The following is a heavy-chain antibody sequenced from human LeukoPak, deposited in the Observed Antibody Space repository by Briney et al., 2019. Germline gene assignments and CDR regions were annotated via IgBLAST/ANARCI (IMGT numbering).Heavy chain of an antibody. D-gene: IGHD7-27*01. Sequence: GGSLRLSCAASGFTFVDSHISWIRQAPGKGLEWVLFISSSGSTIYYADYVKGRFTISRDNAKNSLYLQMTSLRAEDTAVYYCARGSGVLDHWGQGTLVTVSS. V-gene: IGHV3-11*01. CDR3: ARGSGVLDH. CDR1: GFTFVDSH. CDR2: ISSSGSTI. J-gene: IGHJ4*02.